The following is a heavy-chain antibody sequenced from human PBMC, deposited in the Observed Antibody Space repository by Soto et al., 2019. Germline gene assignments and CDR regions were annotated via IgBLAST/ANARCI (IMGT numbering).Heavy chain of an antibody. D-gene: IGHD3-9*01. J-gene: IGHJ6*03. CDR1: GYTFTGYY. Sequence: ASVKVSCKASGYTFTGYYMHWVRQAPGQGLEWMGWINPNSGGTNYAQKFQGWVTMTRDTSISTAYMELSRLRSDDTAVYYCARGPGNVVRYFEGYYYMDVWGKGTTVTVSS. CDR3: ARGPGNVVRYFEGYYYMDV. CDR2: INPNSGGT. V-gene: IGHV1-2*04.